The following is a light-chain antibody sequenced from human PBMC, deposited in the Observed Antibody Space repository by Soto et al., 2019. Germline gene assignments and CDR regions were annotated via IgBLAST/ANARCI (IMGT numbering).Light chain of an antibody. CDR2: AAS. J-gene: IGKJ4*01. CDR3: PQSYTTPQT. CDR1: QTIGGY. Sequence: DIQMTQSPSSLSASVGDRVTITCRTSQTIGGYLNWYQHKPGKAPKLLIYAASRLQSGVPSRFSGSGSGTDFSLAISGLLPEDFATYYCPQSYTTPQTFGGGTKVKIK. V-gene: IGKV1-39*01.